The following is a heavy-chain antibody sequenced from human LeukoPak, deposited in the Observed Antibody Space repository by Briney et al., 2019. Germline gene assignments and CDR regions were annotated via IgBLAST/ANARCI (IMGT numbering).Heavy chain of an antibody. J-gene: IGHJ4*02. Sequence: GGSLRLSCAASGFTFSNFWMHWVRQAPGKGLGWVSRVNSDMRSTDYADSVKGGFTISRDNAKNTLYLQMNSLRAEDTAVYYCARDIAVAGNYFDCWGQGTLVTVSS. V-gene: IGHV3-74*01. CDR3: ARDIAVAGNYFDC. CDR1: GFTFSNFW. D-gene: IGHD6-19*01. CDR2: VNSDMRST.